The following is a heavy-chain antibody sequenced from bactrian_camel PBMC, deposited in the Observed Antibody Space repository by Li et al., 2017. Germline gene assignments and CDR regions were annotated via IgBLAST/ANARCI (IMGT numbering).Heavy chain of an antibody. CDR3: ANRWKTWNEYSYNS. V-gene: IGHV3S54*01. CDR2: IYFTTTGTT. J-gene: IGHJ4*01. CDR1: TYLGC. Sequence: HVQLVESGGGSVQAGGSLRLSCTGSTYLGCMGWFLQAPGKEREGVAAIYFTTTGTTKYADSVKGRFTVSRDNAKTTLYLQMDTLKPEDTAMYYCANRWKTWNEYSYNSGARGPRSPSP. D-gene: IGHD1*01.